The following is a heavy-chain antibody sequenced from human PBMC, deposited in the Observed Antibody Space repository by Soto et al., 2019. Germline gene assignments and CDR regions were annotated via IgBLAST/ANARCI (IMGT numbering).Heavy chain of an antibody. CDR3: AKVGSFSGSYYGVNWFDP. V-gene: IGHV3-23*01. Sequence: QPGGSLRLSCAASGFTFSSYAMSWVRQAPGKGLEWVSAISGSGGSTYYADSVKGRFTISRDNSKNTLYLQMNSLRAEDTAVYYCAKVGSFSGSYYGVNWFDPWGQGTLVTVSS. D-gene: IGHD1-26*01. J-gene: IGHJ5*02. CDR1: GFTFSSYA. CDR2: ISGSGGST.